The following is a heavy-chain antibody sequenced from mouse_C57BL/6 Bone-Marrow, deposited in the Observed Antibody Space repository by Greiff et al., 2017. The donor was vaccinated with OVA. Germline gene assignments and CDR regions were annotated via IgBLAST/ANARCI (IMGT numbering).Heavy chain of an antibody. J-gene: IGHJ3*01. CDR3: ARNLYGDYRNFAY. D-gene: IGHD2-5*01. CDR1: GFSLTSYG. V-gene: IGHV2-2*01. Sequence: VKLVESGPGLVQPSQSLSITCTVSGFSLTSYGVHWVRQSPGKGLEWLGVIWSGGSTDYNAAFISRLSISKDNSKSQVFFKMNSLQADDTAIYYCARNLYGDYRNFAYWGQGTLVTVSA. CDR2: IWSGGST.